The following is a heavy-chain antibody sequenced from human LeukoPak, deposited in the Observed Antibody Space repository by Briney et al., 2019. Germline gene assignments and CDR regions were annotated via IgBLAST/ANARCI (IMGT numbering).Heavy chain of an antibody. D-gene: IGHD2-15*01. CDR1: GGSISSYY. V-gene: IGHV4-4*07. Sequence: SETLSLTCTVSGGSISSYYWSWVRQPAGKGLEWIGRIYTSGSTNYNPSLKSRVTVSVDTSKNQFSLKLSSVTAADTAVYYCARDRCSGGSCYLDYWGQGTLVTVSS. J-gene: IGHJ4*02. CDR3: ARDRCSGGSCYLDY. CDR2: IYTSGST.